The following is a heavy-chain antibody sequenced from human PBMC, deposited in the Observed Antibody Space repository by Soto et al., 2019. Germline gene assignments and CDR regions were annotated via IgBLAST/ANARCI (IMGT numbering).Heavy chain of an antibody. D-gene: IGHD1-26*01. CDR1: GYTFTSDD. CDR2: MNPNSGNT. CDR3: ARPLVGATTR. V-gene: IGHV1-8*01. J-gene: IGHJ4*02. Sequence: QVQLVQSGAEVKKRGASVKVSCKASGYTFTSDDINWVRQAPRQGLEWMVWMNPNSGNTGYAQKFQGRVTMTRNTSISTAYIELSGIRSEDTAVYYCARPLVGATTRWGQGTLVTRSS.